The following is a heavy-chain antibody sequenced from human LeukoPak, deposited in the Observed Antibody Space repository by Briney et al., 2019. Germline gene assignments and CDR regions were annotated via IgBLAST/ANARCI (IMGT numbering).Heavy chain of an antibody. J-gene: IGHJ4*02. CDR1: GFTFSSYG. CDR3: AKRDSSSSGYNFDY. CDR2: IRYDGSNK. V-gene: IGHV3-30*02. Sequence: GGSLRLSCAASGFTFSSYGMHWVRQAPGKGLEWVAFIRYDGSNKYYADSVKGRFTISRDNSKNTLYLQMNSLRAEYTAVYYCAKRDSSSSGYNFDYWGQGPLVTVSS. D-gene: IGHD6-6*01.